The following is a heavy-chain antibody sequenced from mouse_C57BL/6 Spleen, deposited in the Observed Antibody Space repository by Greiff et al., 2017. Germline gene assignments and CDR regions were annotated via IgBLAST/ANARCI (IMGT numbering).Heavy chain of an antibody. D-gene: IGHD2-4*01. CDR2: IFPSDSGT. V-gene: IGHV1-61*01. Sequence: QVQLQQPGAALVRPGSSAKLSCKASGYTFTSYWMDWVKQRPGHGLAWIGNIFPSDSGTHPNQKFKDTATFTVDKSSSTAYMKLKSLTSEDSAVYYCARGEYDSYWFDYWGQGTTLTVSA. CDR3: ARGEYDSYWFDY. J-gene: IGHJ2*01. CDR1: GYTFTSYW.